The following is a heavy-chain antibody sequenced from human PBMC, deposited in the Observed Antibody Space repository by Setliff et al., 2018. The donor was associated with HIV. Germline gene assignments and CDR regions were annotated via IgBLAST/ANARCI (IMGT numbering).Heavy chain of an antibody. D-gene: IGHD4-17*01. J-gene: IGHJ6*03. CDR3: VRHTAVNISPSGMGYYYIDV. V-gene: IGHV4-39*01. Sequence: SETLSLTCTVSGGSIFNGSSWWGWVRQPPGKPLEWLATIYYRGGIFYNPSLKSRITMSLDTSKNQFSVNLRSVTAADTAVYYCVRHTAVNISPSGMGYYYIDVWDEGTSVTVSS. CDR1: GGSIFNGSSW. CDR2: IYYRGGI.